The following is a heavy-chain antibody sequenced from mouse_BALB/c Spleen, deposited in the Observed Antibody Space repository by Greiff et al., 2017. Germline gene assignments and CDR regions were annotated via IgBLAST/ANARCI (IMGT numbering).Heavy chain of an antibody. CDR1: GFSLTSYD. D-gene: IGHD2-4*01. CDR3: GRWTMITGLAY. J-gene: IGHJ3*01. CDR2: IWTGGGT. V-gene: IGHV2-9-2*01. Sequence: QVQLKQSGPGLVAPSQSLSITCTVSGFSLTSYDISWIRQPPGKGLEWLGVIWTGGGTNYNSAFMSRLSISKDNSKSQVFLKMNSLQTDDTAIYYCGRWTMITGLAYWGQGTLVTVSA.